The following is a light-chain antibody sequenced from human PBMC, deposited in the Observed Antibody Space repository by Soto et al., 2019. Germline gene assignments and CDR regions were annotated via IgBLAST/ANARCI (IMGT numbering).Light chain of an antibody. CDR1: QSISSW. CDR3: QQRYSTPIT. Sequence: DIQMTQSPSTLSASVGYRVTITCRASQSISSWLAWYQQKPGEGPKLLIYSASSLQSGVPSRFSGSGSGTDFTLTISSLQPEDIAAYYCQQRYSTPITFGQGTRLEIK. CDR2: SAS. V-gene: IGKV1-39*01. J-gene: IGKJ5*01.